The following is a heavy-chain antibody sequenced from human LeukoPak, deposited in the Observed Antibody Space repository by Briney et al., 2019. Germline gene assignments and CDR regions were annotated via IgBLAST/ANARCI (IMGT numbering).Heavy chain of an antibody. Sequence: GASLKISCKVSGXMLNTYWIGWVRQMPGKGLEWLGVIYPGDSNTRYSPSFQGQVTFSVDKSISTVYLQWSSLKASDTAIFYCARQGYYGSGSYLADYWGQGTLVTVSS. CDR3: ARQGYYGSGSYLADY. J-gene: IGHJ4*02. V-gene: IGHV5-51*01. CDR2: IYPGDSNT. CDR1: GXMLNTYW. D-gene: IGHD3-10*01.